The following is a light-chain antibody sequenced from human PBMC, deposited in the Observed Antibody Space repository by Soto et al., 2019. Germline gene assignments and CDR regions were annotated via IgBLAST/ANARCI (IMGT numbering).Light chain of an antibody. CDR1: QSISSY. CDR2: AAS. V-gene: IGKV1-39*01. CDR3: QPSYTTPRT. Sequence: DIEMTQSPSSLSASVGDRVTITCRASQSISSYLNWYQQKPGNAPNLLIYAASTLQSGVPSRFSAYGSETDFTLTISNLQAEDFATYYCQPSYTTPRTFGQGTKVEVK. J-gene: IGKJ1*01.